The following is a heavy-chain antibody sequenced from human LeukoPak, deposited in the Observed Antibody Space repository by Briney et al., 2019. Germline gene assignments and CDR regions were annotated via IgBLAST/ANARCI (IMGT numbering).Heavy chain of an antibody. Sequence: KTSETLSLTCAVYGGSLNYYYWTWIRQPPGKGPEWIGEINNSGRTTYNPSLQSRVTMSVDTSKNQFSLKLSSVTAADTAVYYCARDRYYYDSSGYGSCWFDPWGQGTLVTVSS. CDR1: GGSLNYYY. V-gene: IGHV4-34*01. D-gene: IGHD3-22*01. J-gene: IGHJ5*02. CDR3: ARDRYYYDSSGYGSCWFDP. CDR2: INNSGRT.